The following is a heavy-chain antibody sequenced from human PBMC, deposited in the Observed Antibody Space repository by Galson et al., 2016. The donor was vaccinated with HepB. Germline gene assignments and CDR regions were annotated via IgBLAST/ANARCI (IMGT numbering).Heavy chain of an antibody. CDR1: GFTFSSYA. V-gene: IGHV3-23*01. Sequence: SLRLSCAASGFTFSSYAMSWVRQAPGKGLEWVSAIGGGGGSTYYADSVKGRFTISRDNSKNTLYLQMNSLRAGDTALYYCAKHPSYASSGYYYVNYFGYWGQGTLVTVSS. CDR3: AKHPSYASSGYYYVNYFGY. D-gene: IGHD3-22*01. J-gene: IGHJ4*02. CDR2: IGGGGGST.